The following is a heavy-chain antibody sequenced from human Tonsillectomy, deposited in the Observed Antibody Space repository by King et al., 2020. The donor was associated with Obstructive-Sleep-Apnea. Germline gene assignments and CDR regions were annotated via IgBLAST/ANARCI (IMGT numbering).Heavy chain of an antibody. D-gene: IGHD3-22*01. CDR3: VRYDTAGYLDY. V-gene: IGHV5-51*01. Sequence: QLVQAGAEVKKPGESLRISCKGSEYGFAKYWIAWVRQMLGKGLESMGSIYPGDSDATYNPSFQGHFTFSTDKSIKTTYLQWSSLKASDTAIYYCVRYDTAGYLDYWGQGTPVTVSS. CDR2: IYPGDSDA. CDR1: EYGFAKYW. J-gene: IGHJ4*02.